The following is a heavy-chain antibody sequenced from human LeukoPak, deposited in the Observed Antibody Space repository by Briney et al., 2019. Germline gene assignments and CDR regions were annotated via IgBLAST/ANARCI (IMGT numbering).Heavy chain of an antibody. CDR1: GGSINSTNYQ. V-gene: IGHV4-31*03. J-gene: IGHJ6*03. CDR3: ARTVLKFYLDV. CDR2: IFYSGRA. Sequence: SETLSLTCSVSGGSINSTNYQWSWLRQRPGKGLEWIGHIFYSGRASYDPSLGSRPTISLDKSKNQFSLNLTSVTAADTALYYCARTVLKFYLDVWGKGTTVTVS.